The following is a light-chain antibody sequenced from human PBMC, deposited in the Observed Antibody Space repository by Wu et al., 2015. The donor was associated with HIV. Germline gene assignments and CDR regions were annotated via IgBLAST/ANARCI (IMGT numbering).Light chain of an antibody. Sequence: EVVLTQSPATLSFSPGERATLSCRASQDISHYLAWYQQKPGQAPSLLIYDASVRAPGVLARFSGSGSGADFTLTIDSLDPEDFVVYYCQHRINWPLTFGQGTRLEIK. CDR1: QDISHY. CDR3: QHRINWPLT. V-gene: IGKV3-11*01. CDR2: DAS. J-gene: IGKJ5*01.